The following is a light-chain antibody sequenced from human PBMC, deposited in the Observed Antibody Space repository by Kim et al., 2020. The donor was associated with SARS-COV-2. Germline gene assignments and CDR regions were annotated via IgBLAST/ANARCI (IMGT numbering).Light chain of an antibody. CDR1: QDISNS. V-gene: IGKV1-8*01. J-gene: IGKJ4*01. Sequence: ASTGDRVTITCRASQDISNSLAWYQQKPGKAPELLNYDAFTLQSGVSPRFSGSRSGTDFTLTISSLQSEDFATYYCQQHYIYPLTFGGGTKVDIK. CDR2: DAF. CDR3: QQHYIYPLT.